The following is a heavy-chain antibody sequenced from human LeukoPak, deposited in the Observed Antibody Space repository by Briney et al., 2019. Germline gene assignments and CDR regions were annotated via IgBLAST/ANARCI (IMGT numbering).Heavy chain of an antibody. D-gene: IGHD5-18*01. CDR1: GFTLSTYW. V-gene: IGHV3-74*01. CDR2: INSDGSST. J-gene: IGHJ4*02. Sequence: PGGSLRLSCAASGFTLSTYWMHWVRQAPGKGLVWVSRINSDGSSTTYADSVRGRFTISRDNAKNTLYLQMNSLRAEDTAVYYCARGGLYSYGGFDYWGQGTLVTVSS. CDR3: ARGGLYSYGGFDY.